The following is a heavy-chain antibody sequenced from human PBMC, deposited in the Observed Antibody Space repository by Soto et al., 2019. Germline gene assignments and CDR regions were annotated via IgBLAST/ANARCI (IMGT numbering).Heavy chain of an antibody. J-gene: IGHJ4*02. V-gene: IGHV4-34*01. Sequence: QVQLQQWGAGLLKPSETLSLTCAVYGGSFSGYYWSWIRQPPGKGLEWIGEINHSGSTNYNPSLKSRVTISVDTSKNQFSLKLSSVTAADTAVYYCARGMVRGVIAYYFDYWGQGALVTVSS. D-gene: IGHD3-10*01. CDR1: GGSFSGYY. CDR3: ARGMVRGVIAYYFDY. CDR2: INHSGST.